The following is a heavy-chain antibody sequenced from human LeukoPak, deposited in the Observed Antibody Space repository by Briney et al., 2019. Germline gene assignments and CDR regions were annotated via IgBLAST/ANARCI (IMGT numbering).Heavy chain of an antibody. J-gene: IGHJ5*02. Sequence: ASVKVSCKASGYTFTSYDINWVRQATGQGLEWMGWMNPNSGNTGYTQKFQGRVTMTRNTSISTAYMELSSLRSEDTAVYYCAGRSFDWLLSGWFDPWGQGTLVTVSS. CDR1: GYTFTSYD. CDR2: MNPNSGNT. V-gene: IGHV1-8*01. D-gene: IGHD3-9*01. CDR3: AGRSFDWLLSGWFDP.